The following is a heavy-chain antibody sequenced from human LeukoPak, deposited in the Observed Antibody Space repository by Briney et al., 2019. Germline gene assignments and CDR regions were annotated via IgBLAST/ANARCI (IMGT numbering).Heavy chain of an antibody. CDR3: ARTGGTIDY. Sequence: SQTLSLTCTVSGGSISCGDYYRSWIRQPPGKGLEWIGYIYYSGSTYYNPSLKSRVTISVDTSKNQFSLKLNSVTAAVTAVYYCARTGGTIDYWGQGTLVTVSS. CDR2: IYYSGST. J-gene: IGHJ4*02. CDR1: GGSISCGDYY. V-gene: IGHV4-30-4*01. D-gene: IGHD2-8*02.